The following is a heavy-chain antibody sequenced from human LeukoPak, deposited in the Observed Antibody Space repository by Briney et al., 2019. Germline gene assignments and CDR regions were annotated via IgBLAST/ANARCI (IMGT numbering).Heavy chain of an antibody. V-gene: IGHV4-59*08. CDR3: ARQTAGVAYYYYMDV. J-gene: IGHJ6*03. CDR2: IYYSGST. Sequence: SETLSLTCTVSGGSISSYYWSWIRQPPGKGLEWIGYIYYSGSTNYNPSLKSRVTISVDTSKNQFSLKLSSVTAADTAVYYCARQTAGVAYYYYMDVWGKGTTVTVSS. CDR1: GGSISSYY. D-gene: IGHD1-14*01.